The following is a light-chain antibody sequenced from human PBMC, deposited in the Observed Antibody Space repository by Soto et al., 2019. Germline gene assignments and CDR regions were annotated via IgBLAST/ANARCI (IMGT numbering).Light chain of an antibody. CDR1: QSVSSSY. CDR3: QQYGSSLVT. CDR2: GAS. J-gene: IGKJ1*01. V-gene: IGKV3D-20*01. Sequence: EIVLTQSPATLSLSPGDRATLSCGASQSVSSSYLAWFQQKPGLAPRLLIYGASTRATGIPARFSGSGSGTDFTLTISRLEPEDFAVYYCQQYGSSLVTFGQGTKVDIK.